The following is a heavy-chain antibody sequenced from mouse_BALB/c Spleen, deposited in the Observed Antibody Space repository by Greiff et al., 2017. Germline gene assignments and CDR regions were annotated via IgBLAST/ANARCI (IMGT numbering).Heavy chain of an antibody. V-gene: IGHV3-2*02. CDR2: ISYSGST. D-gene: IGHD1-1*01. Sequence: EVQRVESGPGLVKPSQSLSLTCTVTGYSITSDYAWNWIRQFPGNKLEWMGYISYSGSTSYNPSLKSRISITRDTSKNQFFLQLNSVTTEDTATYYCAREDFITTYFDYWGQGTTLTVSS. CDR1: GYSITSDYA. J-gene: IGHJ2*01. CDR3: AREDFITTYFDY.